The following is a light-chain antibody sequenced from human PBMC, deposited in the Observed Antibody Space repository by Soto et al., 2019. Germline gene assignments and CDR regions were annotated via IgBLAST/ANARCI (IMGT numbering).Light chain of an antibody. CDR2: GAS. J-gene: IGKJ1*01. CDR1: QSVSSN. CDR3: QQYNNWHPERPPWT. Sequence: EIVMTQSPATLSVSPGERATLSCRASQSVSSNLAWYQQKPGQAPRLLIYGASTSATGIPARFSGSGSGTEFTLTFSSLQSEDFAVYYCQQYNNWHPERPPWTFGQGTKVEIK. V-gene: IGKV3-15*01.